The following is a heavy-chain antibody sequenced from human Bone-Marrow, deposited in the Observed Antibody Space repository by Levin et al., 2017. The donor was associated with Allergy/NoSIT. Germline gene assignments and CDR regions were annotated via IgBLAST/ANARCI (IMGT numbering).Heavy chain of an antibody. CDR3: AKVDSSSWNPPEYYFDC. CDR2: IYYGGRT. Sequence: SQTLSLTCTVSGDSLTSHYWSWIRQSPGKGLEWIGFIYYGGRTNYNPSLKSRVRISVDTSKNQFSLRLATVTAADAAVYYCAKVDSSSWNPPEYYFDCWGQGALVAVSS. D-gene: IGHD6-13*01. J-gene: IGHJ4*02. V-gene: IGHV4-59*11. CDR1: GDSLTSHY.